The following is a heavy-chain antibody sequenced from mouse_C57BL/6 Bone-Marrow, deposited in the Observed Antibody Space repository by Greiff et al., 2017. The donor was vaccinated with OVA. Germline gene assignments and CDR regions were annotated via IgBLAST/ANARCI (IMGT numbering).Heavy chain of an antibody. CDR2: IYPGNSDT. D-gene: IGHD2-4*01. Sequence: EVQLQQSGTVLARPGASVKMSCKTSGYTFTSYWMHWVKQRPGQGLEWIGAIYPGNSDTSYNQKFKGKAKLTAVTSASTAYMELSSLTNEDSAVYYCTGGDDYSYYYAMDYWGQGTSVTVSS. CDR3: TGGDDYSYYYAMDY. CDR1: GYTFTSYW. V-gene: IGHV1-5*01. J-gene: IGHJ4*01.